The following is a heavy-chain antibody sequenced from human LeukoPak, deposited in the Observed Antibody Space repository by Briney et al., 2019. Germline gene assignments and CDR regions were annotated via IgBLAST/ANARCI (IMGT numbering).Heavy chain of an antibody. V-gene: IGHV3-7*01. CDR2: IKQDGSEK. Sequence: GGSLRLSCAASGFTFSSYWMRWVRQAPGKGLELVANIKQDGSEKYYVDSVQGRFTISRDNAKNSLYLQMNSLRVEDTAVYYCARRIVGATSGGDYWGQGTLVTVSS. D-gene: IGHD1-26*01. J-gene: IGHJ4*02. CDR1: GFTFSSYW. CDR3: ARRIVGATSGGDY.